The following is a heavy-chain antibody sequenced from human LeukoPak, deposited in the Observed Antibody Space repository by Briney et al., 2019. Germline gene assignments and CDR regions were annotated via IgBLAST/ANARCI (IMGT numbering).Heavy chain of an antibody. D-gene: IGHD2-2*01. Sequence: ASVKISCKASGYTFTGYYMHWVRQAPGQGLEWMGWINPNSGGTNYAQKFQGRVTMTRDTSISTAYMELSRLRSDDTAVYYCARDRIVVVPAADAFDIWGQGTMVTVSS. CDR2: INPNSGGT. CDR3: ARDRIVVVPAADAFDI. V-gene: IGHV1-2*02. CDR1: GYTFTGYY. J-gene: IGHJ3*02.